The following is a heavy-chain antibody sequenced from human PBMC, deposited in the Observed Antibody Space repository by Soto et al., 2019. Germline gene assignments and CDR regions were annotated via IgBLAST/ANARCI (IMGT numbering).Heavy chain of an antibody. J-gene: IGHJ3*02. V-gene: IGHV3-30*18. Sequence: QVQLVESGGGVVQPGRSLGLSCAASGFTFSSYGMHWVRQAPGKGLEWVAVISYDGSHKYYTESVKGRFTISRDNSKNTLYLQMNSLRAEDTAMYYCAKDYSRQQVVNPFDIWGQGTMVTVSS. CDR1: GFTFSSYG. D-gene: IGHD6-13*01. CDR3: AKDYSRQQVVNPFDI. CDR2: ISYDGSHK.